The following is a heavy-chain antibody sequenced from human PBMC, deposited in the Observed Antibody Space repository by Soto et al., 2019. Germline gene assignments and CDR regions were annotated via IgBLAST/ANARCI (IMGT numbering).Heavy chain of an antibody. CDR3: ARYVDTAMVFGY. J-gene: IGHJ4*02. CDR2: ISSSSSYT. D-gene: IGHD5-18*01. CDR1: GFTFSDYY. V-gene: IGHV3-11*06. Sequence: QVQLVESGGGLVKPGGSLRLSCAASGFTFSDYYMSWIRQAPGKGLEWVSYISSSSSYTNYADSVKGRFTISRDNAKNSLYLQINSLRDEDTAVYYCARYVDTAMVFGYWGQGTLVTVSS.